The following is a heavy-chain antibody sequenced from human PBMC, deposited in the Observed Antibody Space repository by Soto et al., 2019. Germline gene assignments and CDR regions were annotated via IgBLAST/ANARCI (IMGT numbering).Heavy chain of an antibody. CDR2: IIPIFGTA. CDR3: ARDPRVLRFLEWSPYYFDY. CDR1: GGTFSSCA. D-gene: IGHD3-3*01. V-gene: IGHV1-69*13. Sequence: SVKFSCKASGGTFSSCAISWVRQAPGQGLEWMGGIIPIFGTANYAQKFQGRVTITADESTSTAYMELSSLRSEDTAVYYCARDPRVLRFLEWSPYYFDYWGQGTLVTVSS. J-gene: IGHJ4*02.